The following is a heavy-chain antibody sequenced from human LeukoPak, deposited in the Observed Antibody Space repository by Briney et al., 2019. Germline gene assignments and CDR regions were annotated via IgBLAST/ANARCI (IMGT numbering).Heavy chain of an antibody. V-gene: IGHV3-73*01. J-gene: IGHJ4*02. CDR3: TRLLPSRDY. Sequence: PGGSLRLSCAAPGFTFSGSAMHWVRQASGKGLEWVGRIRSKANSYATAYAASVKGRFTISRDDSKNTAYLQMNSLKTEDTAVYYCTRLLPSRDYWGQGTLVTVSS. CDR2: IRSKANSYAT. CDR1: GFTFSGSA.